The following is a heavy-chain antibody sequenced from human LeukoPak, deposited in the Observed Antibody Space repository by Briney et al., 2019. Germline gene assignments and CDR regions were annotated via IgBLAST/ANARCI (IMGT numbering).Heavy chain of an antibody. J-gene: IGHJ6*02. V-gene: IGHV3-9*01. CDR1: GLTRDQYA. CDR2: FSLDTDRI. D-gene: IGHD2-15*01. CDR3: GKDITPGGMDV. Sequence: PGRSLRLSCVASGLTRDQYAMHWVRQAPGKGLEWVSGFSLDTDRIDYADPVKGRFTISRDNAKNSLYLQMNSLGPEDTAVYYCGKDITPGGMDVWGQGTAVTVSS.